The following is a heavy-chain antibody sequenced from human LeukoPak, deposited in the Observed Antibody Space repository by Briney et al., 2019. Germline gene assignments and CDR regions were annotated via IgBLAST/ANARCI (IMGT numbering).Heavy chain of an antibody. CDR3: AVWFGGYYGMDV. Sequence: GGSLRLSCAASGFTFSSYWMHWVRQAPGKGLVWVSRINSDGSSTSYADSVKGRFTISRDNAKNTLYLQMNSLRAEDTAVYYCAVWFGGYYGMDVWGQGTTVTVSS. CDR2: INSDGSST. V-gene: IGHV3-74*01. D-gene: IGHD3-10*01. J-gene: IGHJ6*02. CDR1: GFTFSSYW.